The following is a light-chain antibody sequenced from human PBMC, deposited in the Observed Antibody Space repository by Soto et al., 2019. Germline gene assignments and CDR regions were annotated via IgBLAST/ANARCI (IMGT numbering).Light chain of an antibody. J-gene: IGKJ1*01. Sequence: DIQITQSPSTLSASVGDTATMSCRASQTISRWLAWYQQKPGKAPRPLIYTASTLESGVPSRFSASGSGTEFTLTITSLHPDDFATYYCQEYNNYWTFGQGTK. CDR3: QEYNNYWT. V-gene: IGKV1-5*01. CDR1: QTISRW. CDR2: TAS.